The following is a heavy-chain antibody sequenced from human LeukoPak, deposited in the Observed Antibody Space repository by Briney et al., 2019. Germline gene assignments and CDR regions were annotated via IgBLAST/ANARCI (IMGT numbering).Heavy chain of an antibody. J-gene: IGHJ4*02. D-gene: IGHD5-18*01. CDR2: IYPGGSNG. CDR1: GFDFTAYG. Sequence: ESLKISCKCSGFDFTAYGIAWVRQMPGKGLEWMGNIYPGGSNGRYSPSFQGQVTMSADKSITTVYLQWSSLKASDTAMYYCARHLHSAWFGFWGQGSLVTVSS. CDR3: ARHLHSAWFGF. V-gene: IGHV5-51*01.